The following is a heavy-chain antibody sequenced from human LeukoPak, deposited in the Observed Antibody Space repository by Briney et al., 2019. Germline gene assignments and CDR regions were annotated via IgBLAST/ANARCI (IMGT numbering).Heavy chain of an antibody. CDR2: ISSNGGST. CDR1: GFTFSSYA. D-gene: IGHD2-15*01. V-gene: IGHV3-64*01. Sequence: PGGSLRLSCAASGFTFSSYAMHWVRQAPGKGLEYVSAISSNGGSTYYANSVKGRFTISRDNSKNTLYLQMGSLRAEDMAVYYCARMRGGGSFYFDYWGQGTLVTVSS. J-gene: IGHJ4*02. CDR3: ARMRGGGSFYFDY.